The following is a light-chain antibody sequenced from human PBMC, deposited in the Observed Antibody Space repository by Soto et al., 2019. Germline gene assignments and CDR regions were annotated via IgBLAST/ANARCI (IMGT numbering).Light chain of an antibody. Sequence: DIQMTQSPSSLSAYVGDRVTITCRASQIVRSNLNWYQQKPGKVPELLIYAASTLQPGVPSRFRGSGSGTDFTLTVSSLQPEDFATYHCQQTFSRPYTFGQGTKLEIE. CDR3: QQTFSRPYT. V-gene: IGKV1-39*01. CDR2: AAS. J-gene: IGKJ2*01. CDR1: QIVRSN.